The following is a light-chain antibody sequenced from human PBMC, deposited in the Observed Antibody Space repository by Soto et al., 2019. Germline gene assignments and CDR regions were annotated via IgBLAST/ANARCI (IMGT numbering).Light chain of an antibody. CDR3: SSYTSNTHYV. CDR2: EVS. V-gene: IGLV2-14*01. Sequence: QSALTQPASVSGSPGQSITFSCTGTNSDVGGYNYVSWYQQHPGKAPKLIIYEVSNRPSGVSDRFSGSKSGNTASLTISGLQAEDEADYYCSSYTSNTHYVFGTGTKVTVL. J-gene: IGLJ1*01. CDR1: NSDVGGYNY.